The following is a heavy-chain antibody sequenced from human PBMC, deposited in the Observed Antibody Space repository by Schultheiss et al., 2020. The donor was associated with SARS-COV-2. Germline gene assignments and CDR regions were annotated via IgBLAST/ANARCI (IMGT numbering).Heavy chain of an antibody. CDR2: ISSSSNTI. Sequence: GGSLRLSCVASGFTFSRYSMNWVRQAPGKGLEWVSYISSSSNTIFYADSVKGRFTISRDNAKNALYLEMSSLRDEDTAVYFCVRAERDYFYYGMDVWGLGTTVTVSS. J-gene: IGHJ6*02. CDR1: GFTFSRYS. CDR3: VRAERDYFYYGMDV. V-gene: IGHV3-48*02.